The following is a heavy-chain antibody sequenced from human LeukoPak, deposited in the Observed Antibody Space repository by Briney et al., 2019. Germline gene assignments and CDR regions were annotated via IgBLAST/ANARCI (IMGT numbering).Heavy chain of an antibody. V-gene: IGHV4-31*03. CDR2: IYYSGNT. CDR1: GGSISNGGYY. Sequence: PSQTLSLTCTVSGGSISNGGYYWTWIRQHPGKGLEWIGNIYYSGNTYYSPSLKSRLTISIDTSKNQFSLKLSSVTAADTAVYYCARLEAAGDYYYGMDVWGKGTTVTVSS. J-gene: IGHJ6*04. CDR3: ARLEAAGDYYYGMDV. D-gene: IGHD6-13*01.